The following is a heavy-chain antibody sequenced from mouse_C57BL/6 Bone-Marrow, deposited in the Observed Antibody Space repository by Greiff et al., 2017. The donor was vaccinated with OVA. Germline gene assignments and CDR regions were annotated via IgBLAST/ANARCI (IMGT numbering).Heavy chain of an antibody. D-gene: IGHD1-1*01. CDR2: ISYSGST. Sequence: EVMLVESGPGLAKPSQTLSLTCSVTGYSITSDYWNWIRKFPGNKLEYMGYISYSGSTYYNPSLKSRISITRDTSKNQYYLQLNSVTTEDTATYYCARHYGSLYYAMDYWGQGTSVTVSS. CDR1: GYSITSDY. CDR3: ARHYGSLYYAMDY. V-gene: IGHV3-8*01. J-gene: IGHJ4*01.